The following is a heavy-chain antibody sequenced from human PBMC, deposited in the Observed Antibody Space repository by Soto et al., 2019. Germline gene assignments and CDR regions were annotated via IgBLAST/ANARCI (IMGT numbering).Heavy chain of an antibody. CDR2: IYPSDSDT. Sequence: GESLKISCKGSGYPFTTNWIAWVRQMPGKGLERMGIIYPSDSDTTYSPSFRGQVTISVDKSTSTAYLQWSSLKASDTAIYYCARGSGYHNYWGQGTLVTVSS. CDR3: ARGSGYHNY. CDR1: GYPFTTNW. J-gene: IGHJ4*02. D-gene: IGHD5-12*01. V-gene: IGHV5-51*01.